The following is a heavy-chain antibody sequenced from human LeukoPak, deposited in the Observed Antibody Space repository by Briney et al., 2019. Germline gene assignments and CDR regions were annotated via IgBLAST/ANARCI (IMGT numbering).Heavy chain of an antibody. D-gene: IGHD2-21*02. CDR1: GGSVSSGTYY. CDR2: IYSSGST. CDR3: ARFAYCGGHCWYYFDY. V-gene: IGHV4-61*01. Sequence: SETLSLTCTVSGGSVSSGTYYWSWIRQPPGKGLEWIGYIYSSGSTNYNPSLKSRITISVDTSKNQFSLKLSSVTAADTAVYYCARFAYCGGHCWYYFDYWGQGSLVTVSS. J-gene: IGHJ4*02.